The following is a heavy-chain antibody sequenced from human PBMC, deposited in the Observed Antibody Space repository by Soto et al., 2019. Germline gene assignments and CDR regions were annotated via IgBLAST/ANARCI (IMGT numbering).Heavy chain of an antibody. CDR2: IIPILGRA. CDR1: GGTFSSYT. D-gene: IGHD2-15*01. V-gene: IGHV1-69*08. J-gene: IGHJ4*02. CDR3: AREGSVLVVVAAHEMDY. Sequence: ASVKVSCKASGGTFSSYTISWVRQAPGQGLEWMGRIIPILGRANYAQKFQGRVTITRDTSTSTVYMELSSLRSEDTAVYYCAREGSVLVVVAAHEMDYWGQGTLVTVSS.